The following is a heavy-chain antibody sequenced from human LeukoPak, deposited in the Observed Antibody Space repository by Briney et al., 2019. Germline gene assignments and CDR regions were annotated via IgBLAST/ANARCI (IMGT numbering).Heavy chain of an antibody. CDR2: INSDGSWT. CDR1: GNYW. V-gene: IGHV3-74*01. CDR3: VSFYETY. Sequence: GGSLRLSCAASGNYWMHWVRRAPGKGLVWVSHINSDGSWTSYADSVKGRFTISKDNAKNTVYLQMNSLRAEDTAVYYCVSFYETYWGRGTLVTVSS. J-gene: IGHJ4*02. D-gene: IGHD2/OR15-2a*01.